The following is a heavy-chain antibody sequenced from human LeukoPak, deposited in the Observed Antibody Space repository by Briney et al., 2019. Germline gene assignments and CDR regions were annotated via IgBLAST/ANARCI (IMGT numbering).Heavy chain of an antibody. CDR1: GFTVSSNY. CDR2: MYNDGST. V-gene: IGHV3-66*01. Sequence: GGSLRLSCAASGFTVSSNYMSWVRQAPGKGLEWVSVMYNDGSTFHADSVRGRFTVSRDNSKNTLYLQMNSLRAEDTAVYYCARGYSSPDYWGQGTLVTVSS. D-gene: IGHD6-13*01. J-gene: IGHJ4*02. CDR3: ARGYSSPDY.